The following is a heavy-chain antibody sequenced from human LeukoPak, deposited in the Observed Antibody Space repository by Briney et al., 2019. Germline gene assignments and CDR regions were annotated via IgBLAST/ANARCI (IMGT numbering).Heavy chain of an antibody. J-gene: IGHJ6*03. Sequence: GGSLRLSCVVSGFTVSDNYMTWVRRAPGKGLEWVSVIYSGGSTYYADSVKGRFTISRDNSKNTLYLQMNSLRAEDTAVYYCARHGTITMVRGRLRYYYMDVWGKGATVTISS. CDR1: GFTVSDNY. V-gene: IGHV3-53*01. CDR2: IYSGGST. CDR3: ARHGTITMVRGRLRYYYMDV. D-gene: IGHD3-10*01.